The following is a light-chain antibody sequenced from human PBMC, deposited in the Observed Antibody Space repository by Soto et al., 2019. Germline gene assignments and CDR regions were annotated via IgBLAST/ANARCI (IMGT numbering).Light chain of an antibody. CDR1: TGTVTSGHY. J-gene: IGLJ7*01. CDR3: LLSYSGPSI. CDR2: DIN. Sequence: QAVVTQEPSLTVSPGGTVTLTCGSSTGTVTSGHYPYWFQVKPGQAPRTLLYDINNKHSWTPDRLSGSLLGGKAALTLSGXXXXXXXXYYCLLSYSGPSIFGRGTQLTVL. V-gene: IGLV7-46*01.